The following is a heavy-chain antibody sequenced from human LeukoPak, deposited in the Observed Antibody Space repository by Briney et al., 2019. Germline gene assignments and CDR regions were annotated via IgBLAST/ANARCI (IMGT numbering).Heavy chain of an antibody. CDR2: ISWNSGSI. J-gene: IGHJ4*02. CDR3: VRDDDRPDNGLDY. CDR1: GFTFDDYA. V-gene: IGHV3-9*01. Sequence: GGSLRLSCAASGFTFDDYAMHWVRQAPGKGLEWVSGISWNSGSIGYADSVKGRFTISRDNSKNTLYLQMNSLRAEDTAVYYCVRDDDRPDNGLDYWGQGTLVTVSS. D-gene: IGHD3-22*01.